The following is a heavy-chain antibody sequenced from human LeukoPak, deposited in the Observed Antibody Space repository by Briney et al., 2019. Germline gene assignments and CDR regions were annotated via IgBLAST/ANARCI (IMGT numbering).Heavy chain of an antibody. V-gene: IGHV1-69*05. D-gene: IGHD3-3*01. CDR2: IIPIFATA. CDR3: ARHGGITIYGGAQPGGAFDI. J-gene: IGHJ3*02. Sequence: SVKVSCKSSGGTFSRYAVSWVRQAPGLGLEWRGGIIPIFATAKYAQKFQGRVTITTDASTSTAYRELRSLTSEDTALYYCARHGGITIYGGAQPGGAFDIWGQGTMVTVSS. CDR1: GGTFSRYA.